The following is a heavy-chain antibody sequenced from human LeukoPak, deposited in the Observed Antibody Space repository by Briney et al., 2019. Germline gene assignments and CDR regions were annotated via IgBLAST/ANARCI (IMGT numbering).Heavy chain of an antibody. V-gene: IGHV3-74*01. CDR2: INTDGSST. CDR1: GFTFSSYW. D-gene: IGHD3-22*01. CDR3: AKDIGVYDSSGYYFDY. Sequence: GGSLRLSCAASGFTFSSYWMHWVRHAPGKGLVWVSRINTDGSSTSYADSVKGRFTSSRDNAKNTLYLQMNSLRAEDTAVYYCAKDIGVYDSSGYYFDYWGQGTLVTVSS. J-gene: IGHJ4*02.